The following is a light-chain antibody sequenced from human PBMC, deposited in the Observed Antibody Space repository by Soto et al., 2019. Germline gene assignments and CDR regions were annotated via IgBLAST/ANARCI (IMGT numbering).Light chain of an antibody. J-gene: IGKJ4*01. CDR2: DAS. Sequence: EIVLTQSPGTLSLSPGERATLSCRASQSVNNNFLAWYQQKPGQAPRLLIYDASSRATGIPDRFSGSGSGTDFTLTISRLEHEDFAVYSCQQYVTSPLTFGGGTKVEIK. CDR1: QSVNNNF. CDR3: QQYVTSPLT. V-gene: IGKV3-20*01.